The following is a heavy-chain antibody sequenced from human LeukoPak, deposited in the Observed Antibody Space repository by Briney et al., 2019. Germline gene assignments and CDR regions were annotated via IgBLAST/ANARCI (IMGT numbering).Heavy chain of an antibody. CDR2: IWSDESKT. D-gene: IGHD6-13*01. Sequence: GGSLRLSCGASGFIFPNSAMHWVRQAPGKGLEWVAVIWSDESKTYYVDSVRGRFTISRDNSKNTLYLQMDSLRVEDTAVYHCARGVAAAGNPNYFDPWGQGTLVTISS. CDR1: GFIFPNSA. J-gene: IGHJ5*02. CDR3: ARGVAAAGNPNYFDP. V-gene: IGHV3-33*01.